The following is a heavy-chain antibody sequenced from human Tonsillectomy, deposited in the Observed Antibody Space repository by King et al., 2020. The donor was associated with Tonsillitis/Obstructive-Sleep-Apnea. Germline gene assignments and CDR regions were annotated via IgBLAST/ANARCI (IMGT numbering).Heavy chain of an antibody. CDR3: AQGGTYSSVPLDL. Sequence: VQLVESGGDLVQPGGSLRLSCAASGFIFSNYWVHWVRQAPGKGPAWVAHIKGDGTETNYAGSVEGRFTISRDNADSILSLEMNSLRAEDTAIYYCAQGGTYSSVPLDLWGQGTPVTVSS. V-gene: IGHV3-74*01. J-gene: IGHJ5*02. CDR1: GFIFSNYW. CDR2: IKGDGTET. D-gene: IGHD1-26*01.